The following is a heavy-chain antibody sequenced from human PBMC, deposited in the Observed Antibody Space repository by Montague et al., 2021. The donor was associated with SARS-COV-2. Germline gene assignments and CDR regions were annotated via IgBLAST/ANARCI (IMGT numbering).Heavy chain of an antibody. CDR3: ARVGGNYYRYFDY. CDR1: GDSISSGTYY. CDR2: IYTSGGT. Sequence: TLSLTCTVSGDSISSGTYYWSWIRQPAGKGLEWIGRIYTSGGTNYNPSLKSRVTMSVDPSKNHFSLTMSSVTAADTAVYYCARVGGNYYRYFDYWGQGSLVTVSS. J-gene: IGHJ4*02. V-gene: IGHV4-61*02. D-gene: IGHD1-26*01.